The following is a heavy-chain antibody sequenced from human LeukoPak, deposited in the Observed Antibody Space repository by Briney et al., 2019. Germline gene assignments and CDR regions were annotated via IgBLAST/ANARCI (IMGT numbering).Heavy chain of an antibody. V-gene: IGHV3-30*02. D-gene: IGHD3-10*01. CDR1: GFIFSGYG. J-gene: IGHJ6*03. Sequence: GGSLRLSCAASGFIFSGYGMHWVRQAPGKGLEWVAFIRYDGSNKYYADSVKGRFTISRDNSKNTLYLQMNSLRAEDTAVYYCAKEAQGSGSYPPLYYYYYMDVWGKGTTVTISS. CDR2: IRYDGSNK. CDR3: AKEAQGSGSYPPLYYYYYMDV.